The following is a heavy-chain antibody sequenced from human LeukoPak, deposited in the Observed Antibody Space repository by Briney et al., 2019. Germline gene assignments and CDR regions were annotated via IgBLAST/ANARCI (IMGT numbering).Heavy chain of an antibody. CDR3: ARLDGYSTPYYFDY. D-gene: IGHD3-22*01. V-gene: IGHV4-34*01. CDR1: GGSFSGYD. Sequence: SETLSLTCAVYGGSFSGYDWSWIRQPPGKGLEWIGEINHSGSTNYNPSLKSRVTISVDTSKNQFSLKLSSVTAADTAVYYCARLDGYSTPYYFDYWGQGTLVTVSS. CDR2: INHSGST. J-gene: IGHJ4*02.